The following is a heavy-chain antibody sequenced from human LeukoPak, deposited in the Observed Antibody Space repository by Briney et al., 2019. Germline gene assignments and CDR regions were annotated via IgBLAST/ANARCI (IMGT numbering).Heavy chain of an antibody. Sequence: GGSLRLSCAASGFIFSNYVMHWVRQAPGKGLEWVALISFDGNNQYYSHSVKGRFTISRDNAENSLFLQMNSLRAEDTAMYYCARGGATAAGPFDYWGQGTLVTVSS. CDR1: GFIFSNYV. J-gene: IGHJ4*02. CDR2: ISFDGNNQ. V-gene: IGHV3-30-3*01. CDR3: ARGGATAAGPFDY. D-gene: IGHD6-13*01.